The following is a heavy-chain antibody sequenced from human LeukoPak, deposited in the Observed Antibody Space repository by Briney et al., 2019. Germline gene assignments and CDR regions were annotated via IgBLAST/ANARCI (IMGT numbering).Heavy chain of an antibody. CDR1: GGSISSYY. V-gene: IGHV4-39*07. Sequence: SETLSLTCTVSGGSISSYYWGWIRQPPGKGLEWIGSIYYSGSTYYNPSLKSRVTISVDTSKNQFSLKLSSATAADTAVYYCARDKKAGTGYDYWGQGTLVTVSS. D-gene: IGHD3/OR15-3a*01. J-gene: IGHJ4*02. CDR3: ARDKKAGTGYDY. CDR2: IYYSGST.